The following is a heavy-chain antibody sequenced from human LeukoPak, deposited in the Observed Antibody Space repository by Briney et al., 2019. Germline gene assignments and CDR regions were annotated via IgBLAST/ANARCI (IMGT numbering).Heavy chain of an antibody. V-gene: IGHV1-8*01. CDR1: GYTFTNYN. Sequence: GASVNVSCKASGYTFTNYNINWVRQATGQGLEWMGWMNPSSGNTGYAQKFQGRVTMTRNTSINTAYMELSSLRSEDTAVYYCARVLRYFDWLPWGQGTLVTVSS. J-gene: IGHJ5*02. CDR3: ARVLRYFDWLP. CDR2: MNPSSGNT. D-gene: IGHD3-9*01.